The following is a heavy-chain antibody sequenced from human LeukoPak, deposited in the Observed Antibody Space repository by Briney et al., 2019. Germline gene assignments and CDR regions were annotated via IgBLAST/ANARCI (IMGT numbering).Heavy chain of an antibody. J-gene: IGHJ4*02. CDR1: GYTFTGYY. V-gene: IGHV1-18*04. CDR2: ISAYNGNT. CDR3: ARLDRPGYYEGY. D-gene: IGHD3-22*01. Sequence: ASVKVSCKASGYTFTGYYMHWVRQAPGQGLEWMGWISAYNGNTNYAQKLQGRVTMTTDTSTSTAYMELRSLRSDDTAVYYCARLDRPGYYEGYWGQGTLVTVSS.